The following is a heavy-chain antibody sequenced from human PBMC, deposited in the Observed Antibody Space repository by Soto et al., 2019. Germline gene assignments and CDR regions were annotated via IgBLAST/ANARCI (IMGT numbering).Heavy chain of an antibody. V-gene: IGHV3-48*03. CDR2: ISSSGSTI. D-gene: IGHD3-10*01. J-gene: IGHJ6*02. Sequence: GGSLRLSCAASGFTFSSYEMNWVRQAPGKGLEWVSYISSSGSTIYYADSVKGRFTISRDNAKNSLYLQMNSLRAEDTAVYYCARSYGSGSLTHYYYGMDVWGQGTTVTV. CDR3: ARSYGSGSLTHYYYGMDV. CDR1: GFTFSSYE.